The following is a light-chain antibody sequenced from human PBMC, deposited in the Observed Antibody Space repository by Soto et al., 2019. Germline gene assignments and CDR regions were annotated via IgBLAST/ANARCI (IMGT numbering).Light chain of an antibody. V-gene: IGKV1-5*03. Sequence: DIQMTQSPSTLSGSVGDRVTITCRASQTISSWLAWYQQKPGKAPKLLIYKASTLNSGVPSRFSGSGSGTAFTLTISSLQPDDFATYYCQHYNSYSEAFGQGTKVDIK. CDR3: QHYNSYSEA. CDR1: QTISSW. CDR2: KAS. J-gene: IGKJ1*01.